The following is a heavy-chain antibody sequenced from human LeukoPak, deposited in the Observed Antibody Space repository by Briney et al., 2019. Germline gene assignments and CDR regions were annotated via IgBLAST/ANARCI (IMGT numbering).Heavy chain of an antibody. J-gene: IGHJ4*02. CDR3: ARGHRDTAMVTSFDY. CDR2: ISAYNGNT. D-gene: IGHD5-18*01. V-gene: IGHV1-18*01. CDR1: TYTFTSYG. Sequence: GASVTVSCMASTYTFTSYGISWVRQAPGQVLEWIGWISAYNGNTNYAQKLQGRVTMTTDTSTSTAYMELRSLRSDDTAVYYCARGHRDTAMVTSFDYWGQGTLVTVSS.